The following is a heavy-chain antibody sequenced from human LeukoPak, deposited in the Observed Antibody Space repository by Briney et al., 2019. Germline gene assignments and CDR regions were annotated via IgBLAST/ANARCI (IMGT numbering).Heavy chain of an antibody. CDR3: AKAMEYYYYYGMDV. J-gene: IGHJ6*04. Sequence: GGSLRLSCAASGFTFSSYAMSWVRQAPGKGLEWASAISGSGGSTYYADSVKGRFTISRDNSKNTLYLQMNSLRAEDTAVYYCAKAMEYYYYYGMDVWGKGTTVTVSS. D-gene: IGHD3-3*01. CDR2: ISGSGGST. CDR1: GFTFSSYA. V-gene: IGHV3-23*01.